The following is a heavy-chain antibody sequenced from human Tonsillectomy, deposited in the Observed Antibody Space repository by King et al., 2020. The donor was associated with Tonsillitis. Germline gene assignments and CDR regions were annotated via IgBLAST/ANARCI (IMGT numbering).Heavy chain of an antibody. CDR2: MNPNIGKT. J-gene: IGHJ4*02. D-gene: IGHD3-9*01. V-gene: IGHV1-8*01. Sequence: QLVQSGAEVKNPGASVTGSCKASGYSFSSYDINWVRQATGQGLEWMGWMNPNIGKTGYAQKFKDRLTMTRNTSISTACMELSSLKSDDTAVYYCAGGWGDFLTGSTYYFDYWGQGTLVTVSS. CDR1: GYSFSSYD. CDR3: AGGWGDFLTGSTYYFDY.